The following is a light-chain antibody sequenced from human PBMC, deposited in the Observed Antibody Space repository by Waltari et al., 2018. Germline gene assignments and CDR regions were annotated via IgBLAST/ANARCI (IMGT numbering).Light chain of an antibody. J-gene: IGLJ1*01. CDR1: DSDVGAYAF. CDR2: EVS. CDR3: SSYTTSSAPGV. V-gene: IGLV2-14*01. Sequence: QSALTQPASVSGSPGQSITISCPGTDSDVGAYAFVSWYQQPPGKAPHLLISEVSNRPSGISNRFSASKSGNTASLTISGLQAEDEADYYCSSYTTSSAPGVFGTGTRVTVL.